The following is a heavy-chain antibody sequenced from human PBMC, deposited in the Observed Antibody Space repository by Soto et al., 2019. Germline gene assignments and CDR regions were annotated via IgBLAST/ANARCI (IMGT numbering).Heavy chain of an antibody. CDR1: GGSTTSNSFY. Sequence: SETLSLTCAVSGGSTTSNSFYWGWIRQPPGKGLEWIGSIYYSGSTYYNPSLKSRVTISVDTSKNQLSLKLNSVTAADTASFYCARHSYGSGASSGLVWGKGTTVTVSS. D-gene: IGHD3-10*01. CDR3: ARHSYGSGASSGLV. V-gene: IGHV4-39*01. CDR2: IYYSGST. J-gene: IGHJ6*04.